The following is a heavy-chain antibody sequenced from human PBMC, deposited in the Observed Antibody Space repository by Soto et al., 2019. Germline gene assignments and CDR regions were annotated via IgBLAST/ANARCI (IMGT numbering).Heavy chain of an antibody. CDR3: ARDYAFDI. Sequence: ASVKVSCKASGYTFTGYYIHWVRQAPGQGLEWMGWINPNGGGTNYAQKFQGRVSMTRDTSISTAFMDLSRLISDDTAIYYCARDYAFDIWGQGTLVTVSS. V-gene: IGHV1-2*02. CDR2: INPNGGGT. CDR1: GYTFTGYY. J-gene: IGHJ3*02.